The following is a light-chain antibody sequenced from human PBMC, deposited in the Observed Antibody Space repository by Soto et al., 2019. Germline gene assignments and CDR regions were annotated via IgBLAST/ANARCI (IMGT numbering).Light chain of an antibody. J-gene: IGKJ5*01. CDR3: QGLNDYPIT. V-gene: IGKV1-9*01. CDR2: AAS. Sequence: DIQLTQSPSFLSASVGDRVTITCRASQGISSYLAWYQHKPGKAPKFLIYAASTLRGGVPSGFSGSGSGTEFTLTISSVQPEDFATYYCQGLNDYPITFGQGTRLEIK. CDR1: QGISSY.